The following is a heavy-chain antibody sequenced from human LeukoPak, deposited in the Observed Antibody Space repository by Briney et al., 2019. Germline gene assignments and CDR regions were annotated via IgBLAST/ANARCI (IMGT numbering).Heavy chain of an antibody. CDR3: ARDSSSGWYGY. J-gene: IGHJ4*02. CDR1: GFTFSSYA. CDR2: ISGSGGNT. Sequence: PGGSLRLSCAASGFTFSSYAMSWVRQAPGKGLEWVSGISGSGGNTYYADSVKGRFTISRDNSKNTLYLQMNSLRAEDTAVYYCARDSSSGWYGYWGQGTLVTVSS. D-gene: IGHD6-19*01. V-gene: IGHV3-23*01.